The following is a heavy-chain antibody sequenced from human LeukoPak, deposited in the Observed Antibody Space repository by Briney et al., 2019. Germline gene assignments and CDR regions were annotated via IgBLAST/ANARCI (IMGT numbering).Heavy chain of an antibody. V-gene: IGHV1-18*01. CDR1: GYTFSIYG. CDR3: ARLAQHRYYYDTSDYRYYFDY. CDR2: ISAYNGHT. Sequence: ASVKVSCKASGYTFSIYGFSWVRQAPGQGLEWMGWISAYNGHTNYAQKLQGRVTMTTDTSTSTAYMELRSLRSDDTAVYYCARLAQHRYYYDTSDYRYYFDYWGQGTLVTVSS. D-gene: IGHD3-22*01. J-gene: IGHJ4*02.